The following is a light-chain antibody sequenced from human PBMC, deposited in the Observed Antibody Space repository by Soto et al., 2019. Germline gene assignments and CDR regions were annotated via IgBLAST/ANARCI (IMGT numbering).Light chain of an antibody. Sequence: QPVLTQSPSASASLGASVKLTCCQSSGYSSYAIAWHQQQPEKGPRYLMKLNSDGSHSKGDGIPDRFSGSSSGTERYLTISSLQSEDEGDYYCQTWGTGIRVFGGGTKLTVL. CDR1: SGYSSYA. CDR2: LNSDGSH. J-gene: IGLJ2*01. CDR3: QTWGTGIRV. V-gene: IGLV4-69*01.